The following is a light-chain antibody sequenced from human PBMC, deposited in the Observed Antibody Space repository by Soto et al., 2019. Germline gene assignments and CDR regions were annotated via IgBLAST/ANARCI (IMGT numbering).Light chain of an antibody. Sequence: IQMTQSPSTLSASVGDRVTISCRASQSVGTWVAWFQQKPGKAPNVVIYKASNLQSGVPSRFSGSGSGTDFTLTISSLQPEDFATYYCQQYNRYWTFGQGTKVEIK. J-gene: IGKJ1*01. CDR1: QSVGTW. CDR2: KAS. V-gene: IGKV1-5*03. CDR3: QQYNRYWT.